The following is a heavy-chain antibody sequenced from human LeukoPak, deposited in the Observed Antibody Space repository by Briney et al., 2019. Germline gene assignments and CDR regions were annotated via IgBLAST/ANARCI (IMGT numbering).Heavy chain of an antibody. J-gene: IGHJ4*02. V-gene: IGHV1-2*06. Sequence: ASVEVSCKASGYTFTGYYMHWVRQAPGQGLEWMGRINPNSGGTNYAQKFQGRVTMTRDTSISTAYMELSRLRSDDTAVYYCARVGYSYGYVMNFDYWGQGTLVTVSS. CDR1: GYTFTGYY. D-gene: IGHD5-18*01. CDR2: INPNSGGT. CDR3: ARVGYSYGYVMNFDY.